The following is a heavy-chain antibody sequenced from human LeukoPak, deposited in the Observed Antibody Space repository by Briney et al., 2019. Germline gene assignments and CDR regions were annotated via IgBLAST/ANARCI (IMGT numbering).Heavy chain of an antibody. CDR3: ALSTGPFDP. CDR2: IYHSGST. V-gene: IGHV4-4*02. D-gene: IGHD1-1*01. CDR1: GGSISSSNW. Sequence: SETLSLTCAVSGGSISSSNWWSWVRQPPGRGLEWIREIYHSGSTNYNPSLKSRVTISVDTSKNQFSLKLSSVTAADTAVYYCALSTGPFDPWGQGTLVTVSS. J-gene: IGHJ5*02.